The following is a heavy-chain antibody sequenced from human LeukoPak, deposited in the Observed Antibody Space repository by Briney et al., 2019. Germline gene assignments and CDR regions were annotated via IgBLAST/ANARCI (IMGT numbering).Heavy chain of an antibody. CDR3: ARIDSRFWSGYPQFDY. V-gene: IGHV4-38-2*01. J-gene: IGHJ4*02. Sequence: SETLSLTCAVSGYSISSGYYWGWIRQPPGKGLEWIGSIYHRGSTYYNPSLKSRVTISVDTSKNQFSLKLSSVTAADTAVYYCARIDSRFWSGYPQFDYWGQGTLVTVSS. D-gene: IGHD3-3*01. CDR1: GYSISSGYY. CDR2: IYHRGST.